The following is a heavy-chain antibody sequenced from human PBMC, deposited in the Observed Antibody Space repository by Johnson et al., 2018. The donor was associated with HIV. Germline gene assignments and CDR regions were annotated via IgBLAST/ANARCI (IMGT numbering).Heavy chain of an antibody. CDR1: GFTFSDYY. CDR3: ARGSGVGAFDI. Sequence: QEKLVESGGGLVKPGGSLRLSCSASGFTFSDYYITWIRQAPGKGLEWISYISSSGSTIYYADSVKGRFTSSRDNSKNSLYLQMSSLRVEDTAVYYCARGSGVGAFDIWGQGTMVTVSS. V-gene: IGHV3-11*04. J-gene: IGHJ3*02. D-gene: IGHD7-27*01. CDR2: ISSSGSTI.